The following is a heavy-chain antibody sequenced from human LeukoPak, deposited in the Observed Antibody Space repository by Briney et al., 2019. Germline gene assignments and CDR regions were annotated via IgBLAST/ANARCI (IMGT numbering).Heavy chain of an antibody. V-gene: IGHV1-69*02. CDR2: IIPILGIA. D-gene: IGHD1-26*01. J-gene: IGHJ4*02. CDR1: GGTFSSYT. CDR3: ARAGSYCHFDY. Sequence: SVKVSCKAPGGTFSSYTISWVRQAPGQGLEWMGRIIPILGIANYAQKFQGRVTITADKSTSTAYMELSSLRSEDTAVYYCARAGSYCHFDYWGQGTLVTVSS.